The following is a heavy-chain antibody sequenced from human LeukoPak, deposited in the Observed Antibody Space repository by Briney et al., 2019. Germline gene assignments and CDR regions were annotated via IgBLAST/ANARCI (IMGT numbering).Heavy chain of an antibody. CDR3: ARDAPPGGSGQNWFDP. D-gene: IGHD3-10*01. CDR1: GFTFSSYE. J-gene: IGHJ5*02. Sequence: GGSLRLSCAASGFTFSSYEMNWVRQAPGKGLEWISLITTTSSSIYYVDSVRGRFTISRDNAKNSLYLQMNNLRDEDTAVYYCARDAPPGGSGQNWFDPWGQGTVVTVSS. CDR2: ITTTSSSI. V-gene: IGHV3-48*03.